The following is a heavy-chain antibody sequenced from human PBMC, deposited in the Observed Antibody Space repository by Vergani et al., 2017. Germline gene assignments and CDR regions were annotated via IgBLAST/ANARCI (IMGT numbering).Heavy chain of an antibody. CDR3: AKHFRGWGIDY. CDR2: IQFDGSNQ. CDR1: GFTLSNYA. D-gene: IGHD3-16*01. V-gene: IGHV3-30*02. Sequence: QVQLVESGGGVVQRGGSLRLSCATPGFTLSNYAMQWIRQGPGKGLEFVSFIQFDGSNQYYADSVKGRFTLSRDFSKNTLYLQMNSLRTDYTATYYCAKHFRGWGIDYWGQGTQVIVSS. J-gene: IGHJ4*02.